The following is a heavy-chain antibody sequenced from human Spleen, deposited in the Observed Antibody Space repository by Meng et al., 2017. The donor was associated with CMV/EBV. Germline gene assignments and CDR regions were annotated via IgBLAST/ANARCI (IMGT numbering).Heavy chain of an antibody. V-gene: IGHV1-46*01. Sequence: ASVKVSCKASGYTFTTYYMHWARQAPGQGLEWMGIVNPNHNTNYAQDFQGRVTMTRDTSTSTVYMELSNLSSEDTAVYYCARGAEYTSSFDYWGQGTLVTVSS. J-gene: IGHJ4*02. CDR3: ARGAEYTSSFDY. CDR2: VNPNHNT. CDR1: GYTFTTYY. D-gene: IGHD6-6*01.